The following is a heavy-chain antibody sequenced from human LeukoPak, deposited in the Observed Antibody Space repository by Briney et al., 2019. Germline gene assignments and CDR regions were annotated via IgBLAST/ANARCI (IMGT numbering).Heavy chain of an antibody. CDR3: ARQIAVVEPTDPNWFDS. CDR2: IFHSGST. V-gene: IGHV4-39*07. CDR1: GDSITSGNFY. D-gene: IGHD2-21*01. Sequence: PSETLSLTCSVSGDSITSGNFYWAWIRQPPGKGLEWVGSIFHSGSTYYSPSLESRLTMSLDTSTGHFSLRLTSVTAADTATYYCARQIAVVEPTDPNWFDSWGQGTLVTVSS. J-gene: IGHJ5*01.